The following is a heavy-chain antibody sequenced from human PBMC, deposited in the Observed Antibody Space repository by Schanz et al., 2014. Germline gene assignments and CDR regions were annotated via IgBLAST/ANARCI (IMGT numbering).Heavy chain of an antibody. D-gene: IGHD5-18*01. CDR3: AREEGYGYGPGAFDI. V-gene: IGHV3-30*03. Sequence: VQLVESGGGLVQPGGSLTLSCVASGFTFSSYLMSWVRQAPGKGLEWVAVILYDGSKTYYADSVKGRFTISRDNSKNTLSLQMNSLRAEDTAVYYCAREEGYGYGPGAFDIWGQGTMVTVSS. J-gene: IGHJ3*02. CDR1: GFTFSSYL. CDR2: ILYDGSKT.